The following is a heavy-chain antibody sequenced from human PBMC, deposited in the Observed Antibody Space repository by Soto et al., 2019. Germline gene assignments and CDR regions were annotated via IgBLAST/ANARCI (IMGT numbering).Heavy chain of an antibody. J-gene: IGHJ4*02. CDR2: ISYDGSNK. D-gene: IGHD3-10*01. Sequence: QVQLVESGGGVVQPGRSLRLSCAASGFTFSSYGMHWVRQAPGKGLEWVAVISYDGSNKYYADSVKGRFTISRDNSKNPLYLQMNRLRAEDTAVYYCAKGYYYFSSVYFVYWGRGTLVTVCS. V-gene: IGHV3-30*18. CDR1: GFTFSSYG. CDR3: AKGYYYFSSVYFVY.